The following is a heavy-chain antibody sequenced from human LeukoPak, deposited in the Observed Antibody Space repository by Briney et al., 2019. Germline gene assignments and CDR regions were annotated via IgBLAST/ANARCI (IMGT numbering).Heavy chain of an antibody. V-gene: IGHV1-69*13. CDR2: IIPIFGTA. D-gene: IGHD6-19*01. CDR1: GGTFSSYA. J-gene: IGHJ4*02. Sequence: SVKVSCKASGGTFSSYAISWVRQAPGQGLERMGGIIPIFGTANYAQKFQGRVTITADESTSTAYLELSSLRSEDTAVYYCARVGSLGLVQGFDYWGQGTLVTVSS. CDR3: ARVGSLGLVQGFDY.